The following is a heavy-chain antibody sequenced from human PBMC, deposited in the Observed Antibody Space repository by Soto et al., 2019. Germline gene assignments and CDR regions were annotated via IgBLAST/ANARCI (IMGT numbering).Heavy chain of an antibody. V-gene: IGHV1-69*13. CDR1: GGTFSSYA. Sequence: SVKVSCKASGGTFSSYAISWVRQAPGQGLEWMGGIIPIFGTANYAQKFQGRVTITADESTSTAYMGLSSLRSEDTAVYYCARDSPLKYCSSTSCYQTTYYYYGMDVWGQGATVTVSS. CDR2: IIPIFGTA. CDR3: ARDSPLKYCSSTSCYQTTYYYYGMDV. J-gene: IGHJ6*02. D-gene: IGHD2-2*01.